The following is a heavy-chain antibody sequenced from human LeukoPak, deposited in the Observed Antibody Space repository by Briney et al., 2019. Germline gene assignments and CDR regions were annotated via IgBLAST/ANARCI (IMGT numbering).Heavy chain of an antibody. CDR2: ISSSSSYI. D-gene: IGHD6-13*01. J-gene: IGHJ3*02. V-gene: IGHV3-21*01. Sequence: GGSLRLSCAASGFTFSSYSMNWVRQAPGKGLEWVSSISSSSSYIYYADSVKGRFTITRDNAKNSLYLQMNSLRAEDTAVYYCASTGVAAASDAFDIWGQGTMVTVSS. CDR1: GFTFSSYS. CDR3: ASTGVAAASDAFDI.